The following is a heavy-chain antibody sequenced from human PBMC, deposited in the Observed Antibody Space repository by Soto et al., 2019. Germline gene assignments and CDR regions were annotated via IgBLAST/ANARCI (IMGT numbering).Heavy chain of an antibody. CDR3: AKNEYYNDERAFDH. CDR1: GFTLGSYA. CDR2: ISTNGGST. D-gene: IGHD3-10*01. J-gene: IGHJ4*02. V-gene: IGHV3-23*01. Sequence: GGSLRLSCAASGFTLGSYAMSWVRQAPGKGLEWVSGISTNGGSTYYADSVKGRFTISRDISKNTLHLQMNSLRLEDTAVYYCAKNEYYNDERAFDHWGQGTLVTVSS.